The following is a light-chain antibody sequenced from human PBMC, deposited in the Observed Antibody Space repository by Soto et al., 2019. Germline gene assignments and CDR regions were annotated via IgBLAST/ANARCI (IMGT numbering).Light chain of an antibody. CDR1: SSDVGGYNY. CDR2: DVS. CDR3: SSYTISTLVV. V-gene: IGLV2-14*01. Sequence: QSALTQPASVSGSPGQLITISCTGTSSDVGGYNYVSWYQQHPGKAPKLMIYDVSNRPSGVSNRFSGSKSGNTASLTISGLQAEDEADYYCSSYTISTLVVFGGGTKLTVL. J-gene: IGLJ2*01.